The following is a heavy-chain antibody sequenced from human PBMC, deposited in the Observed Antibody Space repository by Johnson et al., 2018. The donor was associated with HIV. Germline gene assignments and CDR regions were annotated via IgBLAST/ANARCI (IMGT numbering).Heavy chain of an antibody. CDR2: IGPAADT. D-gene: IGHD3-10*01. CDR3: ARAPEVRGVDAFDI. Sequence: VQLVESGGGLVQPGGSLRLSCAASGFTFSSYDIHWVRQATGKGLESVSPIGPAADTYYPGSVKGRFTVSRENAKNSLYLQMNSLRAGDTAVFYCARAPEVRGVDAFDIWGQGTVVTVAS. V-gene: IGHV3-13*01. J-gene: IGHJ3*02. CDR1: GFTFSSYD.